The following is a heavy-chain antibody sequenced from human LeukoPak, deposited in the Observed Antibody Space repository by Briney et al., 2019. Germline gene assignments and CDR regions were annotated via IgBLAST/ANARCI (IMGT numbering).Heavy chain of an antibody. CDR3: ARASWAYSPFDS. Sequence: KPSQTLSLTCAVSGGSISSGGYSWSWIRQPPGKGLEWIGYIYHSGSTYYNPSLKSRVTISVDRSKNQFSLKLTSVTAADTAVYYCARASWAYSPFDSWGQGTLVTVSS. CDR2: IYHSGST. CDR1: GGSISSGGYS. J-gene: IGHJ4*02. D-gene: IGHD2-21*01. V-gene: IGHV4-30-2*01.